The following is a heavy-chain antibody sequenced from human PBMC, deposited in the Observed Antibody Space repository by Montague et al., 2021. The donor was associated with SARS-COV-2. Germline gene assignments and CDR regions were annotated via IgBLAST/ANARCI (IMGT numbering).Heavy chain of an antibody. V-gene: IGHV4-39*07. CDR2: INHRGST. CDR3: ARGRQHINMVVVVVTGGEYYFDF. Sequence: SETLSLTCTVSGGSISAASYHWGWIRQPPGKGLEWIGEINHRGSTNYNPSLKSRVTISVDTSKNQFSLKMTSVTAADTAVYYCARGRQHINMVVVVVTGGEYYFDFWGQGTLVAVSS. CDR1: GGSISAASYH. J-gene: IGHJ4*02. D-gene: IGHD3-22*01.